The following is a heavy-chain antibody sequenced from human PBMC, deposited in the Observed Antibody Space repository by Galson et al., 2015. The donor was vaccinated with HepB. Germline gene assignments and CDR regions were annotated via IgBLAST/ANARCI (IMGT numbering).Heavy chain of an antibody. Sequence: SLRLSCAASGFGLNDAWMNWVRQAPGKGLEWVGRSKTGGGTTDYAAPVKGRFTISRDDSKNTLYLQMNSLKTEDTAMYYCAKHVSSSWQIQDFWGQGTLVTVSS. V-gene: IGHV3-15*07. D-gene: IGHD6-13*01. CDR2: SKTGGGTT. CDR1: GFGLNDAW. J-gene: IGHJ4*02. CDR3: AKHVSSSWQIQDF.